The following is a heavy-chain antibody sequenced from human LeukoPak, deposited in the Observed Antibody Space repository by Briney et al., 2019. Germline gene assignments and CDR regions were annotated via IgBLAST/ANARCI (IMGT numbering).Heavy chain of an antibody. CDR1: GGSMRSYY. D-gene: IGHD6-19*01. Sequence: SETLSLTCTVSGGSMRSYYLSWIRQPPGKGREGIGDIYYSGSTNYNPSPQDRVTISVDTSKNQFSLKLSSVTAADTAVYYCARHAVAVAYPYFDYWGQGTLVTVSS. V-gene: IGHV4-59*08. CDR3: ARHAVAVAYPYFDY. CDR2: IYYSGST. J-gene: IGHJ4*02.